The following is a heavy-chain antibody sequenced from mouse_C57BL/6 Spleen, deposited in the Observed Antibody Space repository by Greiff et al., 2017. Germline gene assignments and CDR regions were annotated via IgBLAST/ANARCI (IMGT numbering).Heavy chain of an antibody. V-gene: IGHV5-16*01. J-gene: IGHJ3*01. CDR3: ARGGLLGFAY. CDR1: GFTFSDYY. Sequence: EVKLVESEGGLVQPGSSMKLSCTASGFTFSDYYMAWVRQVPEKGLEWVANINYDGSSTYYLDSLKSRFIISRDNAKNILYLQMSSLKSEDTATYYCARGGLLGFAYWGQGTLVTVSA. CDR2: INYDGSST. D-gene: IGHD2-3*01.